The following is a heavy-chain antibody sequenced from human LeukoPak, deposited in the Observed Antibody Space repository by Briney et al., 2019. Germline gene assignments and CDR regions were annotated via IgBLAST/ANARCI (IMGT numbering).Heavy chain of an antibody. J-gene: IGHJ4*02. V-gene: IGHV4-39*01. CDR3: YGSGSYRGPRKD. D-gene: IGHD3-10*01. Sequence: SETLSLTRTVSGGSISSSNYYWGWIRQPPGKGLEWIGSIYYSGSTYYNPSLKSRVTISVDTSKNQFSLKLSSVTAADTAVYYCYGSGSYRGPRKDWGQGTLVTVSS. CDR2: IYYSGST. CDR1: GGSISSSNYY.